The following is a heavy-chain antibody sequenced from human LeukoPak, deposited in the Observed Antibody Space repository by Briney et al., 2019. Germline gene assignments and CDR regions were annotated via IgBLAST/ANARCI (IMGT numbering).Heavy chain of an antibody. Sequence: ASVKVSCKASGYTFTGYYMHWVRQAPGQGLEWMGWINPNSGGTNYAQKFQGRVTMTRDTSISTAYMELSRLRSDDTAVYYCARDRVRVAPFDIWGQGTMVTVSS. D-gene: IGHD3-10*01. CDR1: GYTFTGYY. CDR2: INPNSGGT. CDR3: ARDRVRVAPFDI. V-gene: IGHV1-2*02. J-gene: IGHJ3*02.